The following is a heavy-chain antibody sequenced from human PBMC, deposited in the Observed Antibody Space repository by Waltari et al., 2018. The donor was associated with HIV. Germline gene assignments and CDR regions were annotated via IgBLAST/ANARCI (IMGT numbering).Heavy chain of an antibody. V-gene: IGHV3-30*18. J-gene: IGHJ6*02. D-gene: IGHD1-26*01. Sequence: QVQLVESGGGVVQPGGSLRLSCAASAFPFQPFAMPWVRQAPGKGLEWVAVISYDGDQYYADSVKGRFTISRDNSKKSLFLQMSSLRPEDSAVYYCAKVAGRSGSYSHYYYGMDVWGQGTTVTVS. CDR3: AKVAGRSGSYSHYYYGMDV. CDR2: ISYDGDQ. CDR1: AFPFQPFA.